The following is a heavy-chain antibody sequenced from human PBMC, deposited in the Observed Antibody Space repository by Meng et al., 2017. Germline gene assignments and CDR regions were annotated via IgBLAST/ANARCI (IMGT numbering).Heavy chain of an antibody. J-gene: IGHJ3*02. V-gene: IGHV4-61*01. CDR3: ARDDLVGATTTEAFDI. D-gene: IGHD1-26*01. CDR2: IYYSGST. CDR1: GGSISSGSYY. Sequence: SETLSLTCTVSGGSISSGSYYWSWIRQPPGKGLEWIGYIYYSGSTNYNPSLKSRVTISVDTSKNQFSLKLSSVTAADTAVYYCARDDLVGATTTEAFDIWGQGTMVTVSS.